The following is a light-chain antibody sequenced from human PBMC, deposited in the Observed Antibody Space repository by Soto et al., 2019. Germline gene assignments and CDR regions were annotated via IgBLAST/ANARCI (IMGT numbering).Light chain of an antibody. J-gene: IGLJ3*02. V-gene: IGLV2-14*01. Sequence: QSALTQPASVSGSPGQSITIACTGTNRDVGSYNLVSWYQQRPGEAPKLIISEVRNRPSGISYRFTGSKSGNTASLTISGLQAEDEADYYCSSYTTNSTMVFGGGTNLTVL. CDR2: EVR. CDR3: SSYTTNSTMV. CDR1: NRDVGSYNL.